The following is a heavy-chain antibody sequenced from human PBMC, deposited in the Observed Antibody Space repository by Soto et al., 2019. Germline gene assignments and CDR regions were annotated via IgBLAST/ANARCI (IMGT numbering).Heavy chain of an antibody. CDR3: ARELGVVLVPAAENWFDP. CDR1: GYTFTSYD. CDR2: ISAYNGNT. Sequence: ASVKVSCKASGYTFTSYDINWVRQATGQGLEWMGWISAYNGNTNYAQKLQGRVTMTTDTSTSTAYMELRSLRSDDTAVYYCARELGVVLVPAAENWFDPWGQGTLVTVSS. J-gene: IGHJ5*02. V-gene: IGHV1-18*01. D-gene: IGHD2-2*01.